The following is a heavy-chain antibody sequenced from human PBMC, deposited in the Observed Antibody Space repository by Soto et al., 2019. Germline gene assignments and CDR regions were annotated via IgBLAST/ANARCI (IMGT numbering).Heavy chain of an antibody. V-gene: IGHV4-38-2*01. D-gene: IGHD6-13*01. J-gene: IGHJ4*02. Sequence: SETLSLTCSVSGYSISSGYYWGWIRQPPGKGLEWIGSIYHSGSTYYSPSLKSRVTISVDTSKNHFSLKLSSVTAADTAVYYGARFSSWYVVDYWGQGTLVTVSA. CDR3: ARFSSWYVVDY. CDR1: GYSISSGYY. CDR2: IYHSGST.